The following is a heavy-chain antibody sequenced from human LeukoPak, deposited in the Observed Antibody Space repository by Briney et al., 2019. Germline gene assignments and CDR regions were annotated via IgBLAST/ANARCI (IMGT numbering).Heavy chain of an antibody. CDR1: GYSFTSYW. J-gene: IGHJ4*02. V-gene: IGHV5-51*01. CDR3: ARPLEMSTITSLNY. CDR2: IYPDGSDT. D-gene: IGHD5-24*01. Sequence: PGESLKISCKGSGYSFTSYWIGWVRQMPGKGLEWMGIIYPDGSDTRYSPSFQGQVTISADKSISTAYLQWSSLKASDTAMYYCARPLEMSTITSLNYWGQGTLVTVSS.